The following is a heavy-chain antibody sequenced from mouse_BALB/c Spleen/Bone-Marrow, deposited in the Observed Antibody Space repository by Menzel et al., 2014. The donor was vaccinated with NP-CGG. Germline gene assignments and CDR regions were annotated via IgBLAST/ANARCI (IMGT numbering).Heavy chain of an antibody. Sequence: EVKLEESGPGLVKPSQSLSLPCTVTCYSITSDYAWNWIRQFPGNKLEWMGYISYSGSTSYNPSLKSRISITRDTSKNQFFLQLNSVTTEDTATYYCARKALYYAMDYWGQGTSVTVSS. CDR3: ARKALYYAMDY. CDR2: ISYSGST. J-gene: IGHJ4*01. V-gene: IGHV3-2*02. CDR1: CYSITSDYA.